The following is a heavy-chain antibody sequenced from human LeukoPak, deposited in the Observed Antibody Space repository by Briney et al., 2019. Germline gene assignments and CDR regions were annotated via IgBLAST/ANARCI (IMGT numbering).Heavy chain of an antibody. D-gene: IGHD1-26*01. J-gene: IGHJ4*02. CDR3: ARTRPTWEGWGFDY. V-gene: IGHV1-18*01. CDR1: GYTFTSFG. Sequence: ASVKVSCKASGYTFTSFGITWVRQAPGQGLEWMGWISASNGNTNYAQNLQGRVTMTTDASTTTAYMDLRSLRSDDTAVYYCARTRPTWEGWGFDYWGQGTLSPSPQ. CDR2: ISASNGNT.